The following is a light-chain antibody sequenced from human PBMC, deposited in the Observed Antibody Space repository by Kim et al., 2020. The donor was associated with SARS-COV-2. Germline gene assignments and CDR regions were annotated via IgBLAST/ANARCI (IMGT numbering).Light chain of an antibody. CDR2: DAS. CDR3: QQYRSYPLT. J-gene: IGKJ4*01. V-gene: IGKV1-5*01. Sequence: ASVGDRVTITCRASQSIDSWLARYQEKPGKAPKVLIYDASTLESGVPSRFSGSGSGTEFTLTISSLQPDDFATYYCQQYRSYPLTFGGGTKVEIK. CDR1: QSIDSW.